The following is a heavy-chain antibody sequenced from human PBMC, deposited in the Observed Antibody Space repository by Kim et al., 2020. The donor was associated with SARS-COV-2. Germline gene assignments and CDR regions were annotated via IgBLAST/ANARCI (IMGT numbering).Heavy chain of an antibody. Sequence: GGSLRLSCAASGFTFSSYAMTWVRQAPGKGLEWVSVISNSGSSTYNADSVKGRFTISRDNPRNTLYLQMNSLRADDTAVYYCAKQRYYSGSGTSYYGMDVWGKGTTVTVSS. CDR1: GFTFSSYA. D-gene: IGHD3-10*01. J-gene: IGHJ6*04. CDR2: ISNSGSST. V-gene: IGHV3-23*01. CDR3: AKQRYYSGSGTSYYGMDV.